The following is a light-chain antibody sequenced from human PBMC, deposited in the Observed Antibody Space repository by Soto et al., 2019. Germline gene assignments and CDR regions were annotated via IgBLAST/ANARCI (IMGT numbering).Light chain of an antibody. V-gene: IGKV3-11*01. Sequence: EIVLTQSPAILSLSPGDRATFSCGASQSVATCLAWYQHHPGRAPRLLIYGAFKRATGIPTRFSGSGSGTHFTLTISSLEPEDFAVYYCQHRSNWPSVTFGGGTKLEI. CDR1: QSVATC. CDR2: GAF. J-gene: IGKJ4*01. CDR3: QHRSNWPSVT.